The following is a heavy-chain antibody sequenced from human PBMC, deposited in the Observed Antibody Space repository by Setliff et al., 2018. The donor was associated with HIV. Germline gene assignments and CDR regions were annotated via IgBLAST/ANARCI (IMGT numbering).Heavy chain of an antibody. D-gene: IGHD5-12*01. CDR3: ASQGSDYHYLYY. CDR1: GFTFNSYT. CDR2: INSGSDTI. V-gene: IGHV3-48*01. J-gene: IGHJ4*02. Sequence: GGSLRLSCAASGFTFNSYTMNWVRQAPGKGLEWISYINSGSDTIFYADSVQGRFTVSRDNAKNSLYLQMNDLRADDTAVYYCASQGSDYHYLYYWGQGTLVTVSS.